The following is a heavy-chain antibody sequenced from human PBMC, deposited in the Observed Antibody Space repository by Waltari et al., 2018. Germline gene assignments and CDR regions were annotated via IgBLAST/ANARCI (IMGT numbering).Heavy chain of an antibody. V-gene: IGHV3-74*02. D-gene: IGHD1-1*01. CDR3: ATFPYAGSTDGE. Sequence: ELRLAESGGGLVRPGGSLRLSCVGTGSAFSRSWIHWVRQAPGTGLMWLSRIKSDGTVTFYADSVRGRFIISRNNAKSTAYLQMNSLTDDDTAIYYCATFPYAGSTDGEWGQGTQV. J-gene: IGHJ4*02. CDR1: GSAFSRSW. CDR2: IKSDGTVT.